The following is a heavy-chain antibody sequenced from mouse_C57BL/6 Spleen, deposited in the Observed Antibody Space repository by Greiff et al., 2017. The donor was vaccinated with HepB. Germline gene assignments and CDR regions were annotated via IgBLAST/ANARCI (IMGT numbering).Heavy chain of an antibody. CDR1: GFNFKNTY. J-gene: IGHJ4*01. CDR3: DRTDGYYPYYAMDC. D-gene: IGHD2-3*01. V-gene: IGHV14-3*01. Sequence: VQLQQSVAELVRPGASVKLSCTASGFNFKNTYMPWVKQRPEQGLEWIGRIDPANGNTKYAPKFKGKATITADTSSNTAYLQLSSLTSEDTAIYYGDRTDGYYPYYAMDCWGEGTSVSVPT. CDR2: IDPANGNT.